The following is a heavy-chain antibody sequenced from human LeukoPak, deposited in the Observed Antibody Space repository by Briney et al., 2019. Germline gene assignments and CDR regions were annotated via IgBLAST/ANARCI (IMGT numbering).Heavy chain of an antibody. D-gene: IGHD2-15*01. CDR1: GYTFSSYA. CDR3: ARDSGEYYFDY. V-gene: IGHV1-3*01. J-gene: IGHJ4*02. Sequence: ASVKVSCKASGYTFSSYAIHWVRQAPGQRLEWMGWINAGTGQTKYSQKFQRRVTITRDTSASTAYMELSSLRSEDTAVYYCARDSGEYYFDYWGQGTLVTVSS. CDR2: INAGTGQT.